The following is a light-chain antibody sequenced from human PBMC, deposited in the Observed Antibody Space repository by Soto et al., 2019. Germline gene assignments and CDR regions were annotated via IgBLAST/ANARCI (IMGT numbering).Light chain of an antibody. Sequence: QSVLTQPASVSGSPGQSITISCTGASSDVGIYDLVSWYQHHPGKAPKLMIYEASKRPSGVSNRFSGSKSGNTASLTISGLQAEDEADYYCCSYSGSYVFGTGTKLTVL. V-gene: IGLV2-23*01. CDR2: EAS. CDR1: SSDVGIYDL. J-gene: IGLJ1*01. CDR3: CSYSGSYV.